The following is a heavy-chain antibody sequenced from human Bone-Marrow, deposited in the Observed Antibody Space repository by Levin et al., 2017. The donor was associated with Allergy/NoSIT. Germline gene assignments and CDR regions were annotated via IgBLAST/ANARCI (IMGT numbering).Heavy chain of an antibody. CDR2: ISWNSANI. CDR1: GFIFDDYA. D-gene: IGHD6-19*01. V-gene: IGHV3-9*01. CDR3: TRGSAVAGTADYLAF. J-gene: IGHJ1*01. Sequence: SLKISCAASGFIFDDYAMHWVRQLPGKGLEWVSGISWNSANIDYANSVKGRFTISRDNGKKSLYLQMNSLTTDDTALYFCTRGSAVAGTADYLAFWGQGTPVTVSS.